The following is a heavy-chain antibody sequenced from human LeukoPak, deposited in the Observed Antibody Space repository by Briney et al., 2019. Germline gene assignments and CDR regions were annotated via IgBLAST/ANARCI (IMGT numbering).Heavy chain of an antibody. D-gene: IGHD5-18*01. J-gene: IGHJ4*02. CDR2: AYSSVST. Sequence: SQTLSLTCTVSGGSISTGHYYWSWIRQPAGKGLEWIGRAYSSVSTNYNPSLESRVTISVDTSKNQFSLKLSSVTAADTAVYYCARGFWAVDTAMVYFDYWGQGILVTVSS. CDR3: ARGFWAVDTAMVYFDY. CDR1: GGSISTGHYY. V-gene: IGHV4-61*02.